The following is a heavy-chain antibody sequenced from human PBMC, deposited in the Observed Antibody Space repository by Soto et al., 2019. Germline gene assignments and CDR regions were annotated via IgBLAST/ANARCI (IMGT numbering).Heavy chain of an antibody. CDR2: INPNSGGT. CDR1: GYTFTGYY. J-gene: IGHJ4*02. Sequence: ASVKVSCKASGYTFTGYYMHWVRQAPGQGLEWMGWINPNSGGTNFAQKFQGRVTMTRDTSISTAYMELSRLRSDDTAVYYCARDLRARYSSSSGYWGQGTLVTVSS. V-gene: IGHV1-2*02. D-gene: IGHD6-6*01. CDR3: ARDLRARYSSSSGY.